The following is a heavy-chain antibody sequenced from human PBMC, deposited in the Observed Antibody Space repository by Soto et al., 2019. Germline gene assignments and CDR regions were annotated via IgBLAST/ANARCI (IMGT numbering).Heavy chain of an antibody. CDR3: ARHELGRGYATSSTENWFDP. V-gene: IGHV4-39*01. Sequence: SETLSLTCNVSGGSISSRTYYWGWIRQSPGKGLEWIASISYTGSTFYNPSLRGGVTLSIDTSKNQFSLNLRSVTAADAVLYYCARHELGRGYATSSTENWFDPWGQGTLVTVSS. J-gene: IGHJ5*02. CDR2: ISYTGST. D-gene: IGHD2-2*01. CDR1: GGSISSRTYY.